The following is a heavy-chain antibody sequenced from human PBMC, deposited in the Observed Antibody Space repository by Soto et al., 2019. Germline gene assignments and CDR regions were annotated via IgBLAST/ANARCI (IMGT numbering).Heavy chain of an antibody. D-gene: IGHD3-22*01. CDR3: ARDRRDYYDSSGYYYGAFDI. CDR1: GVTFSSYA. V-gene: IGHV1-69*13. J-gene: IGHJ3*02. CDR2: IIPIFGTA. Sequence: VASVKVSCKASGVTFSSYAISWMRQAPGQGLEWMGGIIPIFGTANYAQKFQGRVTITADESTSTAYMELSSLRSEDTAVYYCARDRRDYYDSSGYYYGAFDIWGQGTMVTVSS.